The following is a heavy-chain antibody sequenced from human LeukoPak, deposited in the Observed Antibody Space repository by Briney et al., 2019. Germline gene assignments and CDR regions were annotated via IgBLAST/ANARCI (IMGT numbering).Heavy chain of an antibody. J-gene: IGHJ4*02. D-gene: IGHD1-26*01. CDR1: GFTFSSYA. V-gene: IGHV3-30-3*01. CDR2: ISYDGSNK. CDR3: ASEWELLRLDY. Sequence: GGSLRLSCAASGFTFSSYAMHWVRQAPGRGLEWVAVISYDGSNKYYADSVKGRFTISRDNSKNTLYLQMNSLRAEDTAVYYCASEWELLRLDYWGQGTLVTVSS.